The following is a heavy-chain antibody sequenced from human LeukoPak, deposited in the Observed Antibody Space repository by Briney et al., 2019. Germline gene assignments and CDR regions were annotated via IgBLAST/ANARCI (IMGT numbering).Heavy chain of an antibody. CDR2: IKSKSDGGTT. Sequence: NPGGSLTLSCAASGFTFSNAWMSWVRQAPGKGLEWVGRIKSKSDGGTTDYAAPVKGRFTISRDDSKNMLYLQINSLKTEDTAVYYCTTTVDTTYYYDSSGYYSPFRNWGQGTLVTVSS. CDR1: GFTFSNAW. V-gene: IGHV3-15*01. CDR3: TTTVDTTYYYDSSGYYSPFRN. D-gene: IGHD3-22*01. J-gene: IGHJ4*02.